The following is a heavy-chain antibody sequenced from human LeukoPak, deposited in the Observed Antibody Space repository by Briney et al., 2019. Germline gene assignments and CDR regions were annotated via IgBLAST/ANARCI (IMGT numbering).Heavy chain of an antibody. J-gene: IGHJ3*02. V-gene: IGHV4-30-2*01. D-gene: IGHD3-22*01. Sequence: PSETLSLTCAVSGGSISRGGYSWSWIRQPPGKGLEWIGYIYHSGSTYYNPSLRSRVTISVDRSKNQFSLKLSSVTAADTAVYYCARGIVGYYDSSGYWRSAFDIWGQGTMVTVSS. CDR1: GGSISRGGYS. CDR3: ARGIVGYYDSSGYWRSAFDI. CDR2: IYHSGST.